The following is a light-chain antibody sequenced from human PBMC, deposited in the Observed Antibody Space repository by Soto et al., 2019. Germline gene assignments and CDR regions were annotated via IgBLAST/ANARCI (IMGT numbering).Light chain of an antibody. V-gene: IGKV1-9*01. CDR3: QQVKSYPLT. CDR1: QDISNN. J-gene: IGKJ4*01. CDR2: ATS. Sequence: DIQLTQSPPFLSASVGDRVAITCRASQDISNNLAWYQQKPGKAPKFLIYATSTLQSGVPSRFSGSGAGTEFTLTISSLQPEDFATYYCQQVKSYPLTFGGGTKVDIK.